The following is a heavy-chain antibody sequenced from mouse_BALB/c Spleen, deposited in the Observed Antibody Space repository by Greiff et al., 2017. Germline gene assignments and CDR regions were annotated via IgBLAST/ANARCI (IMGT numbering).Heavy chain of an antibody. CDR2: INPSTGYT. Sequence: QVQLQQSGAELAKPGASVKMSCKASGYTFTSYWMHWVKQRPGQGLEWIGYINPSTGYTEYNQKFKDKATLTADKSSSTAYMQLSSLTSEDSAVYYCARGYYRYDVDYAMDYWGQGTSVTVSS. CDR1: GYTFTSYW. D-gene: IGHD2-14*01. J-gene: IGHJ4*01. CDR3: ARGYYRYDVDYAMDY. V-gene: IGHV1-7*01.